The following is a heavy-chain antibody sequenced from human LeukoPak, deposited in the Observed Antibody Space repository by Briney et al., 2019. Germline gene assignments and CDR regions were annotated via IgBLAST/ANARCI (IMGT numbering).Heavy chain of an antibody. CDR1: GFTFSDYV. J-gene: IGHJ4*02. CDR2: ISGAGRST. Sequence: GGSLRLSCAASGFTFSDYVMTWVRQAPGKGLEWVSVISGAGRSTYYADSVRGRFIISRDNSKSTLYLQMSSLRSEDTAVYYCAKRFCGEGPCYYFDFWGQGTLVTVSS. D-gene: IGHD2-21*01. CDR3: AKRFCGEGPCYYFDF. V-gene: IGHV3-23*01.